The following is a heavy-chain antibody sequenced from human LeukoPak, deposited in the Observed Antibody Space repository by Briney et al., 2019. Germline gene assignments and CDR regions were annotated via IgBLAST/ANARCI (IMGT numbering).Heavy chain of an antibody. V-gene: IGHV3-53*01. J-gene: IGHJ3*02. CDR1: GFTFSSYA. Sequence: PGGSLRLSCAASGFTFSSYAMSWVRQAPGKGLEWVSVIYSGGSTYYADSVKGRFTISRDNSKNTLHLQMNSLRAEDTAVYYCATQTRDGYNLWEDAFDIWGQGTMVTVSS. CDR2: IYSGGST. D-gene: IGHD5-12*01. CDR3: ATQTRDGYNLWEDAFDI.